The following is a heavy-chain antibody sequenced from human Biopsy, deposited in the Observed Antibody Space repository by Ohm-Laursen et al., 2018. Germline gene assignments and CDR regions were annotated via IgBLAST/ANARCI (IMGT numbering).Heavy chain of an antibody. CDR1: GYTFTDYY. J-gene: IGHJ4*02. D-gene: IGHD3-10*01. Sequence: GASVKVSCKASGYTFTDYYIHWVRQSPGQGLEWMGWINPNSGATNSAQKFRDRVTLTRDTSISAVYIDLRRLKSDDAAIYYCVRDRMTDVFGGPTRTDVFDSWGQGTPVTVSS. CDR2: INPNSGAT. V-gene: IGHV1-2*02. CDR3: VRDRMTDVFGGPTRTDVFDS.